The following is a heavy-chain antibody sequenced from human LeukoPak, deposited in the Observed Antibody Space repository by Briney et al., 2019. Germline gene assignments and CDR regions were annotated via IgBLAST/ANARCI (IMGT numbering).Heavy chain of an antibody. CDR1: GFTVSSKY. D-gene: IGHD3-10*01. V-gene: IGHV3-53*01. J-gene: IGHJ4*02. CDR3: ARWSGSGSYYTSTDFDY. Sequence: GGSLRLSCAASGFTVSSKYMSWVRQAPGKGLEWVSVIYSSGNTYYADSVKGRFTISRDNSKNTLYLQMNSLRGEDTAVYYCARWSGSGSYYTSTDFDYWGQGTLVTVSS. CDR2: IYSSGNT.